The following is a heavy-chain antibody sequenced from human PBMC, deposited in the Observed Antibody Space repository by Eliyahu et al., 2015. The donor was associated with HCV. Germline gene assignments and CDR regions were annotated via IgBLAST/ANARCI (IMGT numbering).Heavy chain of an antibody. V-gene: IGHV4-34*01. CDR1: SGSFSGYY. Sequence: QVQLQQWGAGLLKPSETLSLTCAVYSGSFSGYYWSWIRQPPGEGLEWIGEINHSGSTNYNPSLKSRVTISVDTSKNQFSLKLASVTAADTAVYYCARRPHTIFGVGAYWYFDLWGRGTLVTVSS. D-gene: IGHD3-3*01. CDR3: ARRPHTIFGVGAYWYFDL. J-gene: IGHJ2*01. CDR2: INHSGST.